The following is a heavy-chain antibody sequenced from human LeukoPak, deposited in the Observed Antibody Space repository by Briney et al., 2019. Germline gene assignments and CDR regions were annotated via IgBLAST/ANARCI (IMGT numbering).Heavy chain of an antibody. D-gene: IGHD2-2*01. J-gene: IGHJ4*02. CDR3: ASGSGSGTNYWGY. CDR1: GFTFSSYW. V-gene: IGHV3-7*01. CDR2: IKQDGSEK. Sequence: GGSLRLSCAASGFTFSSYWMNWVRQAPGKGLEWVANIKQDGSEKYYVDSVKGRFTISRDNAKNSLYLQMNSLRAEDTAVYYCASGSGSGTNYWGYWGQGTLVTVSS.